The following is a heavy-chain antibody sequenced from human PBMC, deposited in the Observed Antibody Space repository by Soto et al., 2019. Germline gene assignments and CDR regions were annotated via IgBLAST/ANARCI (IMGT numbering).Heavy chain of an antibody. Sequence: MQLVDSGGGVVQPGTSLRLSCAAYGFTFSNYAMHWVRQAPGKGLEWVTIIWYDGSDKNYGDSVKGRFTISRDNSKNTLYLQMNSLRVEDTAVYYCARDSGGDYHNYYMDVWGKGTTVTVSS. J-gene: IGHJ6*03. V-gene: IGHV3-33*01. CDR2: IWYDGSDK. CDR1: GFTFSNYA. CDR3: ARDSGGDYHNYYMDV. D-gene: IGHD4-17*01.